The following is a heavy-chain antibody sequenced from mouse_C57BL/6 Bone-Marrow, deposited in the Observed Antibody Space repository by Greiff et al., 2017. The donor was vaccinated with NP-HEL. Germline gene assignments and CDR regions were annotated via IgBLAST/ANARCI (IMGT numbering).Heavy chain of an antibody. CDR3: ARSAYYGSSSFAY. D-gene: IGHD1-1*01. V-gene: IGHV1-58*01. Sequence: EVQLQQSGAELVRPGSSVKMSCKTSGYTFTSYGINWVKQRPGQGLEWIGYIYIGDGYTEYNAKFKGKATLTSDTSSSTAYMQLSSLTSEDSAIYFCARSAYYGSSSFAYWGQGTLVTVSA. J-gene: IGHJ3*01. CDR1: GYTFTSYG. CDR2: IYIGDGYT.